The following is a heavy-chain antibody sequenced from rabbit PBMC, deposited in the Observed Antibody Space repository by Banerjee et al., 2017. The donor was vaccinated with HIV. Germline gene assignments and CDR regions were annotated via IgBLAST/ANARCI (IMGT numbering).Heavy chain of an antibody. CDR3: ARGGADTEYAFDP. Sequence: QSLEESGGGLVKPGASLTLTCTASGFSFSGGHDMCWVRQAPGKGLEWIACIYGGSSDSTYYANWAKGRVTISKTSTTVTLQLTSLTAADTATYFCARGGADTEYAFDPWGPGTLVTVS. CDR2: IYGGSSDST. V-gene: IGHV1S40*01. D-gene: IGHD1-1*01. CDR1: GFSFSGGHD. J-gene: IGHJ2*01.